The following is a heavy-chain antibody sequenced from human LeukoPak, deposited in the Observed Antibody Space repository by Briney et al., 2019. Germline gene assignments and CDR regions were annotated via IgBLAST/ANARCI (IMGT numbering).Heavy chain of an antibody. D-gene: IGHD3-22*01. CDR1: GGTFSSYA. V-gene: IGHV1-69*06. J-gene: IGHJ4*02. CDR2: IIPIFGTA. CDR3: ARQYYYDSLFDY. Sequence: SVKVSCKASGGTFSSYAISWVRQAPGQGLEWMGGIIPIFGTANYAQKFQGRVTITADKSTNTAYTELSSLRSEDTAVYDCARQYYYDSLFDYWGQGTLVTVSS.